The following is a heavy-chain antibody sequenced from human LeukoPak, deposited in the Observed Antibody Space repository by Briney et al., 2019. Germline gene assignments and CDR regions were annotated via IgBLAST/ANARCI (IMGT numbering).Heavy chain of an antibody. CDR3: ARDKYYYDSSGYRRYFDY. CDR1: GFTFSNAW. J-gene: IGHJ4*02. CDR2: ISGSGGST. V-gene: IGHV3-21*01. Sequence: PGGSLRLSCAASGFTFSNAWMSWVRQAPGKGLEWVSAISGSGGSTYYADSVKGRSTISRDNAKNSLYLQMNSLRAEDTAVYYCARDKYYYDSSGYRRYFDYWGQGTLVTVSS. D-gene: IGHD3-22*01.